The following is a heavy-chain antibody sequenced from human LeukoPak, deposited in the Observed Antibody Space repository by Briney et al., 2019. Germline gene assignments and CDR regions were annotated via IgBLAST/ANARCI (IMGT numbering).Heavy chain of an antibody. CDR3: AKGEDGIAVAGPDY. J-gene: IGHJ4*02. CDR1: GFTFSSYA. CDR2: ISGSGGST. Sequence: GGSLRLSCAASGFTFSSYAMSWVRQAPGKGLEWVSAISGSGGSTYYADSVKGRFTISRDNSKNTPYLQMNSLRAEDTAVYYCAKGEDGIAVAGPDYWGQGTLVTVSS. V-gene: IGHV3-23*01. D-gene: IGHD6-19*01.